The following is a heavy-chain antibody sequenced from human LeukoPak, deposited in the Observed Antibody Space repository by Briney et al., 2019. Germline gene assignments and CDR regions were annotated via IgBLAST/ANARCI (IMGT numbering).Heavy chain of an antibody. CDR3: ATISRSVSSHFDY. CDR1: GFTFSTYW. J-gene: IGHJ4*02. V-gene: IGHV3-74*01. CDR2: INGDGSTT. Sequence: PGGSLRLSCAASGFTFSTYWMHWVRQAPGKELVWVSRINGDGSTTDYADSVKGRFTISRDNAKNTLYLQMSSLRADDTSVYYCATISRSVSSHFDYWGQGTLVTVSS. D-gene: IGHD1-26*01.